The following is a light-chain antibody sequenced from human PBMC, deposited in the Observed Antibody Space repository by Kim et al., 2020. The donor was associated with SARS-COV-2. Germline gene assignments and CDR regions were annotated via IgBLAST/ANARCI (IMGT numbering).Light chain of an antibody. J-gene: IGLJ2*01. CDR2: DVS. CDR3: CSDTSTNTLV. V-gene: IGLV2-18*02. CDR1: KYDIGSYNR. Sequence: QSALTQPPSVSGSPGQSVTISCTGTKYDIGSYNRVSWYQQPPGTAPKLMIYDVSNRPSGVPHRFSGSKSGNTASLTISGLQAEDEADYYCCSDTSTNTLVFGGGTQLTVL.